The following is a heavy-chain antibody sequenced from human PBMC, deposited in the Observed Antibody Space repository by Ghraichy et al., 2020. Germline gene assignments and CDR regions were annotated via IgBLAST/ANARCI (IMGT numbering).Heavy chain of an antibody. V-gene: IGHV3-21*01. J-gene: IGHJ4*02. CDR3: ARDRAYYDFWSSMGY. CDR2: ISSSSSYI. Sequence: GGSLRLSCAASGFTFSSYSMNWVRQAPGKGLEWVSSISSSSSYIYYADSVKGRFTISRDNAKNSLYLQMNSLRAEDTAVYYCARDRAYYDFWSSMGYWGQGTLVTVSS. D-gene: IGHD3-3*01. CDR1: GFTFSSYS.